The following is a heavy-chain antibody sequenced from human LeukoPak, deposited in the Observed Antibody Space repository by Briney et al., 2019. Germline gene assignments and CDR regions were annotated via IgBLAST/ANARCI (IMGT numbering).Heavy chain of an antibody. CDR3: ARDREAVAPNWFDP. CDR2: ITHSGTT. D-gene: IGHD6-19*01. Sequence: SETLSLTCAVYGGSISGYYWSWIRQPPGKGLEWIGHITHSGTTSYIPSLKSRVTISVDTSKNQFSLKVSSVTAADTAVYYCARDREAVAPNWFDPWGQGTLVTVSS. J-gene: IGHJ5*02. V-gene: IGHV4-34*01. CDR1: GGSISGYY.